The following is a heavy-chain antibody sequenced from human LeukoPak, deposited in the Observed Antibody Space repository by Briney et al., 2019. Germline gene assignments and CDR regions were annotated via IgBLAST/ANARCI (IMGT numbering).Heavy chain of an antibody. CDR2: ISSSSSYI. J-gene: IGHJ4*02. V-gene: IGHV3-21*01. CDR1: GFTFSSYS. Sequence: KPGGSLGLSCAASGFTFSSYSMTWVRPAPGKGLERVSSISSSSSYIYYADSVKGRFTISRDNAKNSLYLQMNSLRAEDTAVYYCARGGYGFDYWGQGTLVTVSS. CDR3: ARGGYGFDY. D-gene: IGHD5-12*01.